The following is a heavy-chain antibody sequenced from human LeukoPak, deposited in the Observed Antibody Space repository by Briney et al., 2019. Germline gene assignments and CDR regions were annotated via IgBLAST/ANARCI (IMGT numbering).Heavy chain of an antibody. D-gene: IGHD3-22*01. CDR2: LYSGGST. V-gene: IGHV3-53*01. J-gene: IGHJ1*01. CDR3: ARVRDYYDSRGYYFEYFDH. CDR1: GFIFSNYA. Sequence: PGGSLRLSCATSGFIFSNYAVNWVRQAPGKGLEWVSVLYSGGSTNYADSVKGRFTISRDNSKNTLYLQMNSLRAEDTAVYYCARVRDYYDSRGYYFEYFDHWGQGTLVTVSS.